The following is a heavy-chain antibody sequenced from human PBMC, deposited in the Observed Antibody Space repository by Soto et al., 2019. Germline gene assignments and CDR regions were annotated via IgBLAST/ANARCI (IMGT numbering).Heavy chain of an antibody. V-gene: IGHV4-34*01. D-gene: IGHD3-10*01. CDR2: INHSGST. CDR3: ARAGGFGELNPYYFDY. CDR1: GGSFSGYY. J-gene: IGHJ4*02. Sequence: SETLSLTCAVYGGSFSGYYWSWIRQPPGKGLEWIGEINHSGSTNYNPSLKSRVTISVDTSKNQFSLKLSSVTAADTAVYYCARAGGFGELNPYYFDYWGQGTPVTVSS.